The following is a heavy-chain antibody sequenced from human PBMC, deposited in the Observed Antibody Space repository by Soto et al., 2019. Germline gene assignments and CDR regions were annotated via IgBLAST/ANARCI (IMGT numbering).Heavy chain of an antibody. V-gene: IGHV3-30*18. CDR3: AKGGGSSYDYYFDY. Sequence: GGSLRLSCAASGFTFSNYGLHWVRQAPGKGLEWVAVMSNGGRKTYYADSVQGRFTISRDNSKNTLSLQMNSLTTEDTAVYYCAKGGGSSYDYYFDYWGQGTLVTVSS. CDR1: GFTFSNYG. CDR2: MSNGGRKT. J-gene: IGHJ4*02. D-gene: IGHD6-6*01.